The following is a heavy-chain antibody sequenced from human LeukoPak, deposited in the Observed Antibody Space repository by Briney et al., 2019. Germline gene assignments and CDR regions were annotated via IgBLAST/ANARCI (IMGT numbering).Heavy chain of an antibody. J-gene: IGHJ4*02. Sequence: SVKASCKASGGTFSSYAISWVRQAPGQGLEWMGGIIPIFGTANYAQKFQGRVTITADESTSTAYMELSSLRSEDTAVYYCATLVDTAMVTGDYWGQGTLVTVSS. CDR2: IIPIFGTA. CDR3: ATLVDTAMVTGDY. D-gene: IGHD5-18*01. CDR1: GGTFSSYA. V-gene: IGHV1-69*13.